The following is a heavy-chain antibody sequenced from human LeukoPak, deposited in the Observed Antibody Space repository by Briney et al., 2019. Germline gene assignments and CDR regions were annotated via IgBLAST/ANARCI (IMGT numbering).Heavy chain of an antibody. CDR1: GFTFRSRA. D-gene: IGHD6-13*01. CDR2: ISGSGGST. J-gene: IGHJ5*02. CDR3: AKDWGSSWYHWFDP. V-gene: IGHV3-23*01. Sequence: GGPLRLSCAASGFTFRSRAMSWVRQAPGKGLEWVSAISGSGGSTYYADSVKGRFTISRDNSKNTLYLQMNSLRAEDTAVYYCAKDWGSSWYHWFDPWGQGTLVTVSS.